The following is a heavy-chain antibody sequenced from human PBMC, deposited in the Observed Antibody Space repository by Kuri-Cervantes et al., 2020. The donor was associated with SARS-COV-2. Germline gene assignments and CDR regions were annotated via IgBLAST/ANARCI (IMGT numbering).Heavy chain of an antibody. CDR1: GGSISSSNW. Sequence: SETLSLTCAVSGGSISSSNWWSWVRQPPGKGLEWIGEIYHSGSTNYNPSLKSRVTISVDTSKNQFSLKLSSVTAADTAVYYCARGRRAAQDYYYGMDVWGQGTTVTVSS. J-gene: IGHJ6*02. V-gene: IGHV4-4*02. D-gene: IGHD6-13*01. CDR3: ARGRRAAQDYYYGMDV. CDR2: IYHSGST.